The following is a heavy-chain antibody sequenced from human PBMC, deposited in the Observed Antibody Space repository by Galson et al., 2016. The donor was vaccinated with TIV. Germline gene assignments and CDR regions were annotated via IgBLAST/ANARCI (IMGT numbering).Heavy chain of an antibody. D-gene: IGHD3-22*01. J-gene: IGHJ3*02. Sequence: SLRLSCAASGFTFGSYGMHWVRQAPGKGLEWVAGIWYDGSKKNYADSVKGRFTISRDNSKNTVYLQMGSLRAEDTAVYHCARDQNYYDSSGYHLGRWDGGFDIWGQGTMVTVSS. CDR1: GFTFGSYG. CDR2: IWYDGSKK. CDR3: ARDQNYYDSSGYHLGRWDGGFDI. V-gene: IGHV3-33*01.